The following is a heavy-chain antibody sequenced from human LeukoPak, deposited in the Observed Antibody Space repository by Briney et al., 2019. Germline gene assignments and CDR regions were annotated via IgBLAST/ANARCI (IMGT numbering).Heavy chain of an antibody. CDR3: ARVLAAAGNEIDY. CDR2: IYYSGST. Sequence: PSQTLSLTCTVSGGSISSGSYYWSWIRQPPGKGLEWIGYIYYSGSTNYNPSLKSRVTISVDTSKNQFSLKLSSVTAADTAVYYCARVLAAAGNEIDYWGQGTLVTVSS. J-gene: IGHJ4*02. CDR1: GGSISSGSYY. D-gene: IGHD6-13*01. V-gene: IGHV4-61*01.